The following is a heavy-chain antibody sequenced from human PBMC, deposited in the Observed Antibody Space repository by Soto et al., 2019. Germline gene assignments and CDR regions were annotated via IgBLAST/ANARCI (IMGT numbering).Heavy chain of an antibody. V-gene: IGHV4-31*11. CDR3: ARGERVAGDNWFDP. Sequence: TSETLSLTCAVSGGSISSGGYYWSWIRQHPGKGLEWIGYIYYSGSTYYNPSLKSRVTISVDTSKNQFSLKLSSVTAADTAVYYCARGERVAGDNWFDPWGQGTLVTVSS. CDR2: IYYSGST. CDR1: GGSISSGGYY. J-gene: IGHJ5*02. D-gene: IGHD6-19*01.